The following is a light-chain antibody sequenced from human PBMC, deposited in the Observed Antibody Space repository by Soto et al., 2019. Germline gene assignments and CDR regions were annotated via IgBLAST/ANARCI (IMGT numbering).Light chain of an antibody. CDR3: KLYGSSPRR. CDR1: QSISSY. J-gene: IGKJ1*01. CDR2: AAS. Sequence: DIQMTQYTSSLSASVGDRVTITCRASQSISSYLNWYQQKPGKAPKLLIYAASSLQSGVPSRFSGSGSGTDFTLTISSLQPEDCTGDYSKLYGSSPRRFGQGTKVAIK. V-gene: IGKV1-39*01.